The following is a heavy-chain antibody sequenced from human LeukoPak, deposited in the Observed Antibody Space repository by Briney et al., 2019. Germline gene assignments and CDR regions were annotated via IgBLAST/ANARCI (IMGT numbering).Heavy chain of an antibody. V-gene: IGHV3-9*01. CDR1: GFTFDDYA. D-gene: IGHD3-10*01. Sequence: GGSLRLSCAASGFTFDDYAMHWVRQAPGKGLEWVSGISWNSGSIGDADSVKGRFTISRDNAKNSLYLQMNSLRAEDTAVYYCARAFGFGELSFTYYYYGMDVWGQGTTVTVSS. J-gene: IGHJ6*02. CDR3: ARAFGFGELSFTYYYYGMDV. CDR2: ISWNSGSI.